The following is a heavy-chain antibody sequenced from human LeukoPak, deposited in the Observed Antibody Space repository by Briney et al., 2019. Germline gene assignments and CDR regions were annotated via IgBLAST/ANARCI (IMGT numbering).Heavy chain of an antibody. CDR3: AKRSSSKYPWF. J-gene: IGHJ4*02. V-gene: IGHV3-21*04. D-gene: IGHD6-13*01. Sequence: PGGSLRLSCAASGFTFSSYSMNWVRQAPGKGLEWVSSISSSSSYIYYADSVKGRFTISRDNAKNPLYLQMNSLRAEDTAVYYCAKRSSSKYPWFWGQGTLVTVSS. CDR2: ISSSSSYI. CDR1: GFTFSSYS.